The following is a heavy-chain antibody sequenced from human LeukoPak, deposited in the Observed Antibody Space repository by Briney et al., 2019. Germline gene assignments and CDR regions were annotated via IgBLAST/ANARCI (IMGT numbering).Heavy chain of an antibody. CDR2: IKQDGSVK. CDR3: ARGYCSSNSCYGAFSMDV. J-gene: IGHJ6*02. D-gene: IGHD2-2*01. V-gene: IGHV3-7*03. Sequence: PGGSLRLSCEASGFTFSNYWMSWVRQAPGKGLEWVANIKQDGSVKYYVDSVKGRFTISRDNAKNSLYLQMNSLRAEDTALYHCARGYCSSNSCYGAFSMDVWGQGTTVTVSS. CDR1: GFTFSNYW.